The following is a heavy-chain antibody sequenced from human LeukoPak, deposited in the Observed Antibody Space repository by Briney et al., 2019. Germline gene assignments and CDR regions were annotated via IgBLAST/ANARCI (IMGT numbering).Heavy chain of an antibody. CDR1: GYSISSGYY. V-gene: IGHV4-38-2*02. CDR3: ARDKERNWFDP. J-gene: IGHJ5*02. D-gene: IGHD1-1*01. CDR2: IYHSGST. Sequence: SETLSLTCTVSGYSISSGYYWGWIRQPPGKGLEWIGSIYHSGSTYYNPSLKSRVTISVDTSKNQFSLKLSSVTAADTAVYYCARDKERNWFDPWGQGTLVTVSS.